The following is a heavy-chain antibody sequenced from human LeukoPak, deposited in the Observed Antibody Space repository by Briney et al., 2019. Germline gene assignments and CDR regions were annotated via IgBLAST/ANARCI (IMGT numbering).Heavy chain of an antibody. J-gene: IGHJ4*02. Sequence: SETLSLTCTVSGGSISSGGYYWSWIRQHPGKGLEWIGYIYYSGSTYYNPSLKSRVTISVDTSKNQFSLKLSSVTAADTAVYYCARGRPLGKIDYWGQGTLVTVSS. CDR3: ARGRPLGKIDY. CDR2: IYYSGST. CDR1: GGSISSGGYY. V-gene: IGHV4-31*03.